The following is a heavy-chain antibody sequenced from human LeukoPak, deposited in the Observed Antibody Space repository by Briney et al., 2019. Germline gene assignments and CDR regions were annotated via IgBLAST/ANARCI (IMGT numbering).Heavy chain of an antibody. J-gene: IGHJ1*01. CDR1: GVPFSSFN. D-gene: IGHD4-17*01. CDR3: VRDFSTVTTAYLHH. Sequence: PGGALRLSSGAPGVPFSSFNMEWGRQAPGKGLGRGSSISSSSRHIYYTDSVKGRFTIFRDDAKNSLFLQMDSLRVEDTAMYYCVRDFSTVTTAYLHHWGQGTLLTVSS. V-gene: IGHV3-21*04. CDR2: ISSSSRHI.